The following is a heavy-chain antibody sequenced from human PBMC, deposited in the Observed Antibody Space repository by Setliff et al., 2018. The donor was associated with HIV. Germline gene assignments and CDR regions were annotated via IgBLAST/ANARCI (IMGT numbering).Heavy chain of an antibody. CDR2: ISSSGSSTI. Sequence: GGSLRLSCAASGFTFSSYEMNWVRQAPGTGLEWVSYISSSGSSTIYYANSLKGRFIVSSDNAKNSLSLQMSSLGVEDTAVYYCARDARQGREGGGFDFWGQGSLVTVSS. D-gene: IGHD3-10*01. J-gene: IGHJ4*02. CDR1: GFTFSSYE. V-gene: IGHV3-48*03. CDR3: ARDARQGREGGGFDF.